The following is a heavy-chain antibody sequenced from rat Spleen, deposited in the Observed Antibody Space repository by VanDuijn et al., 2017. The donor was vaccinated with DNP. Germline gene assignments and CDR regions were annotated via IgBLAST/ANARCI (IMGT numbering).Heavy chain of an antibody. CDR2: ITNSGGNT. Sequence: EVQLVESGGGLVQPGRSLKLSCAASGFTFSNYGMAWVRQAPTKGLEWVASITNSGGNTYYRDSVTGRFTISRDNAKSTLYLQMDSLRSEDTATYYCTRQYYYSGDDNWFAYWGQGTLVTVSS. V-gene: IGHV5S13*01. J-gene: IGHJ3*01. CDR3: TRQYYYSGDDNWFAY. D-gene: IGHD1-1*01. CDR1: GFTFSNYG.